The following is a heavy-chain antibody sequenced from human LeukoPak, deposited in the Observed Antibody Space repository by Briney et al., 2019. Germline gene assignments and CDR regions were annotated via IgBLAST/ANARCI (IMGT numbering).Heavy chain of an antibody. D-gene: IGHD4-17*01. J-gene: IGHJ5*02. CDR2: IYASGST. V-gene: IGHV4-61*02. CDR1: GGTISSSSYY. Sequence: SETLSLTCTVPGGTISSSSYYWSWIRQPAGKGLEWIGRIYASGSTTYNPSLRSRVTMAVDTSKTQFSLKLSSVTAADTAVYYCARDSETTGEVKFDPWGQGTLVTVSS. CDR3: ARDSETTGEVKFDP.